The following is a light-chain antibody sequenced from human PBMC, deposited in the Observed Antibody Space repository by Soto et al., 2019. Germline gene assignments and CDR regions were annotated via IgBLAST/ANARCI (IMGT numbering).Light chain of an antibody. CDR3: QHRSNWLGT. Sequence: EIVLTQSPATLSLSPGERATLSCRASQSVGGFLAWYQQRSGQTPNLLIYDASKRAPGIPARFSGSGSGTDFTLTISRLEPEDFAVYYCQHRSNWLGTFGPGTKVDIK. J-gene: IGKJ3*01. CDR1: QSVGGF. V-gene: IGKV3-11*01. CDR2: DAS.